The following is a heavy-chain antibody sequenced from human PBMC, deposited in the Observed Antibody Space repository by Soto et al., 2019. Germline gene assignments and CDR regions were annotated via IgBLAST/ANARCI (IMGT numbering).Heavy chain of an antibody. Sequence: SETLSLTCAVYGGSFSGYYWSWIRQPPGKGLEWIGEINHSGSTNYNPSLKSRVTISVDTSKNQFSLKLSSVTAADTAVYYCARGSAGYCTNGVCYRFGDYYYMDVWGKGTTVTVSS. CDR1: GGSFSGYY. V-gene: IGHV4-34*01. J-gene: IGHJ6*03. CDR3: ARGSAGYCTNGVCYRFGDYYYMDV. D-gene: IGHD2-8*01. CDR2: INHSGST.